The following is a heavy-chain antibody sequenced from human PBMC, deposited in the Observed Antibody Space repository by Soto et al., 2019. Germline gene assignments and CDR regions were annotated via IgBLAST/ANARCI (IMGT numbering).Heavy chain of an antibody. V-gene: IGHV1-3*01. CDR2: INAGNGNT. Sequence: ASVKVSCKAPGYTFTSYAMHWVRQAPGQRLEWMGWINAGNGNTKYSQKFQGRVTITRDTSASTAYMELSSLRSEDTAVYYCARAQYYYDSSGYYLNDAFDIWGQGTMVTVSS. CDR3: ARAQYYYDSSGYYLNDAFDI. CDR1: GYTFTSYA. J-gene: IGHJ3*02. D-gene: IGHD3-22*01.